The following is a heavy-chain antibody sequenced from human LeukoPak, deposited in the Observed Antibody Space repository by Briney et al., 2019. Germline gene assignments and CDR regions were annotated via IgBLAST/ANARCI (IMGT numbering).Heavy chain of an antibody. V-gene: IGHV1-2*04. CDR2: INPNSGGT. J-gene: IGHJ6*02. CDR1: GYTFTGYY. CDR3: ARGGAGGSGSNYYYYGMDV. D-gene: IGHD3-10*01. Sequence: HWASVKVSCKASGYTFTGYYMHWVRQAPGQGLEWMGWINPNSGGTNYAQKFQGWVTMTRDTSISTAYMELSRLRSDDTAVYYCARGGAGGSGSNYYYYGMDVWGQGTTVTVSS.